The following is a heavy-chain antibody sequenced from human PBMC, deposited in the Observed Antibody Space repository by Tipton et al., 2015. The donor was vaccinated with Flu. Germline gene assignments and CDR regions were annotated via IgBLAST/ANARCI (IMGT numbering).Heavy chain of an antibody. CDR3: AGGRGYLIDY. Sequence: MQLVQSGGGLIQPGGSLRLSCVASGFTVNNNYMSWVRQAPGKGLEWVSMIYSGRKTQYADSVKGRSTVSADNFKNTIYLQMDSLTAEDTALYYCAGGRGYLIDYWGRGTLVTVSS. J-gene: IGHJ4*02. CDR2: IYSGRKT. CDR1: GFTVNNNY. D-gene: IGHD2-15*01. V-gene: IGHV3-53*01.